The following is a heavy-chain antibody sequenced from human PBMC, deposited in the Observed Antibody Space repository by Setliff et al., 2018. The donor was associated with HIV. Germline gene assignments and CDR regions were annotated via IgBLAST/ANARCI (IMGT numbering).Heavy chain of an antibody. D-gene: IGHD1-26*01. CDR2: IKSKAYGRTT. Sequence: PGGSLRLSCAGSGFTISDYWMSWVRQAPGKGLEWVGFIKSKAYGRTTEYAASVKGRFTISRDDSKSIAYLQMNSLKTEDTAVYYCTRRSGSYYFDYWGQGTLVTVSS. J-gene: IGHJ4*02. CDR3: TRRSGSYYFDY. V-gene: IGHV3-49*04. CDR1: GFTISDYW.